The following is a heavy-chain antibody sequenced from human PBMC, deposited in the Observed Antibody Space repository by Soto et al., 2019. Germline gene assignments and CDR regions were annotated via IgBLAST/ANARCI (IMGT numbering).Heavy chain of an antibody. J-gene: IGHJ6*02. CDR1: GSTFSGFS. Sequence: GGSLRLSCAASGSTFSGFSMHWVRQAPDKGLEWVAVISYDGDNKYYADSVKGRFTISRDNSKNTLYLQMNSLRAEDTAVYYCERGGSWSLSHGMDVWGQGTTVTGSS. CDR2: ISYDGDNK. V-gene: IGHV3-30-3*01. D-gene: IGHD6-13*01. CDR3: ERGGSWSLSHGMDV.